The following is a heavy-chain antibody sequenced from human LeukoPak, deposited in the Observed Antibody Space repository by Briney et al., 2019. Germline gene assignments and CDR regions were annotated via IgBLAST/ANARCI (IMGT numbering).Heavy chain of an antibody. CDR2: ISSSSSYI. Sequence: GGSLRLSCAASGFTFSSYSMNWVRQAPVKGLEWVSSISSSSSYIYYADSVKGRFTISRDNAKNSLYLQINSLRAEDTAVYYCARGRITMVRGENWFDTWGQGTLVTVSS. J-gene: IGHJ5*02. CDR1: GFTFSSYS. V-gene: IGHV3-21*01. D-gene: IGHD3-10*01. CDR3: ARGRITMVRGENWFDT.